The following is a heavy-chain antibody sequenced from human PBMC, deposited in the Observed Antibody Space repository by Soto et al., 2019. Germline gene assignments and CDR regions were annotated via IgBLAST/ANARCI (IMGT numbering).Heavy chain of an antibody. CDR2: IYYSGST. CDR1: GGSISSYY. J-gene: IGHJ4*02. CDR3: ARIVRFLEWLPFDY. D-gene: IGHD3-3*01. V-gene: IGHV4-59*01. Sequence: QVQLQESGPGLVKPSETLSLTCTVSGGSISSYYWSWIRQPPGKGLEWIGYIYYSGSTNYNPSLKCRVTISVDTSKNQFSLKLSSVTAADTAVYYCARIVRFLEWLPFDYWGQGTLVTVSS.